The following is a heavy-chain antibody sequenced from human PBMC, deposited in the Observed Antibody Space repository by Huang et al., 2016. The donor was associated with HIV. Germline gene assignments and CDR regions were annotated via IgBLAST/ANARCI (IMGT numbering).Heavy chain of an antibody. CDR3: IILDGDY. V-gene: IGHV3-73*01. J-gene: IGHJ4*02. D-gene: IGHD3-3*02. CDR2: NRNKANNYAT. Sequence: VQLVESGGGSVQPRGSLILSCAASGSNCNTLHWVRQASGKGLEWVSRNRNKANNYATAQAAAVRGRFTNSRDDSRRTAYLQMTSLRIEDTALYYCIILDGDYWGLGILVTVSS. CDR1: GSNCNT.